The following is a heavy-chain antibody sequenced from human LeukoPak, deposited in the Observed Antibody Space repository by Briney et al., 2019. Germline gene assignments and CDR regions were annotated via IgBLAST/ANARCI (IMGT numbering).Heavy chain of an antibody. V-gene: IGHV1-2*02. CDR2: INPNSGGI. J-gene: IGHJ4*02. CDR1: GYTFTGYY. CDR3: ARVPGYCSGTSCYEFDY. Sequence: EASVKVSCKASGYTFTGYYMHWVRQAPGQGLEWMGWINPNSGGINYAQKFQGRVTMTRGTSISTAYMELSRLKSDDTAVFYCARVPGYCSGTSCYEFDYWGQGTLVTVSS. D-gene: IGHD2-15*01.